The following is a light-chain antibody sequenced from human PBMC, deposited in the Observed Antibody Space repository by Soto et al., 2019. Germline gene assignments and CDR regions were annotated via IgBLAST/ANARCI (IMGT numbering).Light chain of an antibody. Sequence: EIVMKQSPATLSMSPGERVTLSCRASQSLSSHLAWYQQKPGQAPGLLIYGVSTRATGVPTRFSGSASGTEFTLTISSLLSEDFAVYYCQQYHDWPLTFGGGTKVDIK. CDR3: QQYHDWPLT. J-gene: IGKJ4*02. V-gene: IGKV3-15*01. CDR2: GVS. CDR1: QSLSSH.